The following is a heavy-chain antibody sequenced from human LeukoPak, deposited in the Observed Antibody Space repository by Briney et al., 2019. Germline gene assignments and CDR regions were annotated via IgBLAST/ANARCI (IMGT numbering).Heavy chain of an antibody. CDR2: IYPGDSDT. J-gene: IGHJ5*02. Sequence: GESLKISCKGSGYSFTSCWIGWVRQMPGKGLEWMGIIYPGDSDTRYSPSFQGQVTISADKSISTAYLQWSSLKASDTAMYYCARPSSDYYDSSGYVTWGQGTLVTVSS. CDR1: GYSFTSCW. CDR3: ARPSSDYYDSSGYVT. V-gene: IGHV5-51*01. D-gene: IGHD3-22*01.